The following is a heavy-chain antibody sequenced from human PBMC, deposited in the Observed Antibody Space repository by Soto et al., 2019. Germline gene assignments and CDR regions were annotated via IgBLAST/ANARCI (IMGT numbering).Heavy chain of an antibody. CDR3: ARVSGSYYYGMDV. CDR1: GGSISSSNW. CDR2: LYHSGST. V-gene: IGHV4-4*02. J-gene: IGHJ6*02. Sequence: QVQLQESGPGLVKPSGTLSLTCAVSGGSISSSNWWSWVRQPPGKGLEWIGELYHSGSTNYNPSLTSRVTIAVDKSKNQFSLKLSSVTAADTAVYYCARVSGSYYYGMDVWGQGTTVTVSS.